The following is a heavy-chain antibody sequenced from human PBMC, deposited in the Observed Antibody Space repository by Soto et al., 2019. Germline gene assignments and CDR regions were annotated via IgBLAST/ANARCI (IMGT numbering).Heavy chain of an antibody. Sequence: EVQLVESGGGLVKPGESLRLSCAGPGFTFSSYSFNWVRQAPGKGLEWVSSVSNGGSYTYYADSVKGRFTISRDNAENSAFLQMNSLRAEDTAVYYCARDWDHMDVWGNGTTVTVS. J-gene: IGHJ6*03. CDR3: ARDWDHMDV. CDR1: GFTFSSYS. V-gene: IGHV3-21*01. CDR2: VSNGGSYT. D-gene: IGHD1-26*01.